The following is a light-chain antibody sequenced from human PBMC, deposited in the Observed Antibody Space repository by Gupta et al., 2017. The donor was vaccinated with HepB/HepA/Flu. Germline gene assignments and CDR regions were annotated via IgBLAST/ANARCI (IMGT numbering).Light chain of an antibody. CDR1: SSNIGAGYD. CDR3: QSYESSMSGVV. CDR2: GNS. V-gene: IGLV1-40*01. J-gene: IGLJ2*01. Sequence: QSVLTQPPSVSGAPGHMVTISCPGSSSNIGAGYDVHWYQQLPGTATKLLIYGNSNRPSGVPDRFSGSKSGNSASLAITGLQAEDEADYYCQSYESSMSGVVFGGGTKLTVL.